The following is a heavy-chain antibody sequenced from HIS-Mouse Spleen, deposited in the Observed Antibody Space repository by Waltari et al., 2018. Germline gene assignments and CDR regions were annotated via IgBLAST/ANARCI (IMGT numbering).Heavy chain of an antibody. CDR3: AREIPYSSSWYDWYFDL. Sequence: QLQLQESGPGLVKPSETLSLTCTVSGGSISSSSYYWGWIRQPPGKGLAWIGSFYYSGGTYYNPYLQGRFTISVDTSKNQISLKLGSVTAADTAVYYCAREIPYSSSWYDWYFDLWGRGTLVTVSS. CDR1: GGSISSSSYY. J-gene: IGHJ2*01. V-gene: IGHV4-39*07. D-gene: IGHD6-13*01. CDR2: FYYSGGT.